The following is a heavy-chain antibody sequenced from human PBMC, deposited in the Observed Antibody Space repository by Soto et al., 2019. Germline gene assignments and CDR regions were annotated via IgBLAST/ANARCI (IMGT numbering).Heavy chain of an antibody. CDR2: IYYSGST. D-gene: IGHD2-2*01. V-gene: IGHV4-59*08. CDR3: ARLTRGIVVVPPPETANWFDP. CDR1: GGSISSYY. J-gene: IGHJ5*02. Sequence: SETLSLTCTVSGGSISSYYWSWIRQPPGKGLEWIGYIYYSGSTNYNPSLKSRVTISVDTSKNQFSLKLSSVTAADTAVYYCARLTRGIVVVPPPETANWFDPWGQGTLVTVSS.